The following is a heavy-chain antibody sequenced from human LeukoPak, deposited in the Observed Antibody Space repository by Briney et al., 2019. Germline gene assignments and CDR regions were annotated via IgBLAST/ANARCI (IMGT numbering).Heavy chain of an antibody. J-gene: IGHJ1*01. V-gene: IGHV1-3*04. Sequence: GASVKVSCKASGYTFTNYAIHWVRQAPGQRLEWMGWINIGNGNTRYSQKFQGRVTITRDTSASTAYMELSSLRSEDTAVYYCSRDACSSSCPLLHWGQGTLVTVSS. CDR3: SRDACSSSCPLLH. CDR2: INIGNGNT. CDR1: GYTFTNYA. D-gene: IGHD2-2*01.